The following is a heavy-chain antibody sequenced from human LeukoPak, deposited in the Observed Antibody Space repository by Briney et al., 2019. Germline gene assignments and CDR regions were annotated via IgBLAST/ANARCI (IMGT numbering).Heavy chain of an antibody. Sequence: GGSLRLSCAASGFTVSSNYMSWVRQAPGKGLEWVSVIYSGGSTYYADSVKGRFTISRDSSKNTLYLQMNSLRAEDTAVYYCARDSGDYGDYGFDYWGQGTLVTVSS. J-gene: IGHJ4*02. V-gene: IGHV3-66*01. CDR1: GFTVSSNY. D-gene: IGHD4-17*01. CDR2: IYSGGST. CDR3: ARDSGDYGDYGFDY.